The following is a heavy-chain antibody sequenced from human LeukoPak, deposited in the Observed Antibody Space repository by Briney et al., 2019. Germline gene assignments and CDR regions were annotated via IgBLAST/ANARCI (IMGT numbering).Heavy chain of an antibody. J-gene: IGHJ2*01. V-gene: IGHV4-61*05. CDR1: GGSISTSSYY. D-gene: IGHD6-19*01. CDR3: ARVSWGDSSGWSYGGGYFDL. CDR2: IYTSGST. Sequence: SETLSLTCTVSGGSISTSSYYWGWVRQPPGKGLEWIGRIYTSGSTNYNPSLKSRVTMSVDTSKNQFSLKLSSVTAADTAVYYCARVSWGDSSGWSYGGGYFDLWGRGTLVTVSS.